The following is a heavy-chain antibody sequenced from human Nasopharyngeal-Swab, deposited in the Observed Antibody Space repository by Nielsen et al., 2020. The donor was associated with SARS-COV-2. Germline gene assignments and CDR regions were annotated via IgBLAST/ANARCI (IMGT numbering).Heavy chain of an antibody. CDR1: GGSISSSSYY. CDR2: IYYSGST. D-gene: IGHD6-19*01. CDR3: ARRYWQWLTHVGGAFDI. Sequence: SETLSLTCSVSGGSISSSSYYWGWIRQPPGKGLEWIGSIYYSGSTYYNASLKSRVTISVDTSKNQFSLKLSSVTAADPAVYYCARRYWQWLTHVGGAFDIWGQGTMVTVSS. J-gene: IGHJ3*02. V-gene: IGHV4-39*01.